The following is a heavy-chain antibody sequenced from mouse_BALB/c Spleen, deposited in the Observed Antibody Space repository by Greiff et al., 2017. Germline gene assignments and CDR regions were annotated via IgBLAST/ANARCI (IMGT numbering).Heavy chain of an antibody. D-gene: IGHD3-2*01. J-gene: IGHJ4*01. V-gene: IGHV14-3*02. CDR1: GFNIKDTY. Sequence: EVQLQQSGAELVKPGASVKLSCTASGFNIKDTYMHWVKQRPEQGLEWIGRIDPANGNTKYDPKFQGKATITADTSSNTAYLQLSSLTSEDTAVYYCASTLDSSGYVGAAMDYWGQGTSVTVSS. CDR3: ASTLDSSGYVGAAMDY. CDR2: IDPANGNT.